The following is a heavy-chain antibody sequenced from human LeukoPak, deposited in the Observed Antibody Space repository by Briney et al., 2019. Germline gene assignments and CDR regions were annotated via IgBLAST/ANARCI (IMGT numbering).Heavy chain of an antibody. V-gene: IGHV3-74*01. J-gene: IGHJ4*02. CDR1: GFTFSSYW. CDR3: ARGSDGWFAFDY. Sequence: RGSPRLSCAASGFTFSSYWMHWVRQAPGKGLVWVSRISSDGISTFYADSVKGRFTISRDNAKNTLYLQMNSLRAEDTAVYYCARGSDGWFAFDYWGRGSLVPVSS. CDR2: ISSDGIST. D-gene: IGHD6-19*01.